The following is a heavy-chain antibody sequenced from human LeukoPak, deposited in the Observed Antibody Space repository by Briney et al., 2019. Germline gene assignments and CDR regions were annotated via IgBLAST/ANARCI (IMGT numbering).Heavy chain of an antibody. CDR2: FYYSGST. Sequence: SETLSLTCTVSGGSISSYYWSWIRQPPGKGLEWIGYFYYSGSTNYNPSLKSRVTISVDTSKNQFSLKLSSVTAADTAVYYCARDQLLWFGDRVNWFDPWGQGTLVTVSS. V-gene: IGHV4-59*01. CDR1: GGSISSYY. D-gene: IGHD3-10*01. J-gene: IGHJ5*02. CDR3: ARDQLLWFGDRVNWFDP.